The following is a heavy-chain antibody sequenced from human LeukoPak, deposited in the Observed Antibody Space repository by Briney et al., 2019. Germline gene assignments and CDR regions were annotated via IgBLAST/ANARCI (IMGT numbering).Heavy chain of an antibody. D-gene: IGHD3-10*01. CDR3: ARDIRGYYYGSGSQAWYFDL. J-gene: IGHJ2*01. CDR2: ISAYNGNT. Sequence: ASVKVSCRASGYTFTSYGISWVRQAPGQGLEWMGWISAYNGNTNYAQKLQGRVTMTTDTSTSTAYMELRSLRSDDTAVYYCARDIRGYYYGSGSQAWYFDLWGRGTLVTVSS. CDR1: GYTFTSYG. V-gene: IGHV1-18*01.